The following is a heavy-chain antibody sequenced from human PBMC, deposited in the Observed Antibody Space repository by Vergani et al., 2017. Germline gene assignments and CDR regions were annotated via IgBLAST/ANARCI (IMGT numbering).Heavy chain of an antibody. CDR3: ARHAYSSGWTRGRDAFDI. Sequence: EVQLVQSGAEVKKPGESLKISCKGSGYNFTSYWIGWVRQMPGKGLEWMGITYPGDSDTRYSPSFQGQVTISADQSISTAGLQWSSLKASDTSMYYCARHAYSSGWTRGRDAFDIWGQGTMVTVSS. D-gene: IGHD6-19*01. V-gene: IGHV5-51*01. CDR2: TYPGDSDT. J-gene: IGHJ3*02. CDR1: GYNFTSYW.